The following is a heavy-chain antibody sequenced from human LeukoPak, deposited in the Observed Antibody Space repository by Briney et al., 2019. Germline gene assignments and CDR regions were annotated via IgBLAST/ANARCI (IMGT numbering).Heavy chain of an antibody. D-gene: IGHD2-15*01. Sequence: SETLSLTCTVSGGSISSGDYYWGWIRQPPGKGLEWIGSIHHSGSTYYNPSLKSRVTISVDTSKNLFSLNMSSVTAADTAVYYCARLIYCSGGNCNLGYFDYWGQGTLVTVSS. CDR1: GGSISSGDYY. J-gene: IGHJ4*02. CDR2: IHHSGST. V-gene: IGHV4-39*07. CDR3: ARLIYCSGGNCNLGYFDY.